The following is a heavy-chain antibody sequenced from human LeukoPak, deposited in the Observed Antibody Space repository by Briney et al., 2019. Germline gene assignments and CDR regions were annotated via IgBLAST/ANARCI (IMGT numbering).Heavy chain of an antibody. CDR3: ARYRRLWFGESNRYYYHYIDV. Sequence: PSETLSLTCTVSGGSISTYYWSWMRQPPGKRLEWVGHIYYDGITNYNPSLKSRVTISVDASKNQFSLKLSSVTAADTAVYYCARYRRLWFGESNRYYYHYIDVWGKGTTVTVSS. J-gene: IGHJ6*03. D-gene: IGHD3-10*01. V-gene: IGHV4-59*01. CDR1: GGSISTYY. CDR2: IYYDGIT.